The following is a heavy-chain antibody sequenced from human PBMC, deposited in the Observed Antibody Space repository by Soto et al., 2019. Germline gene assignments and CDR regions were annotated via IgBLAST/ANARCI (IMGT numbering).Heavy chain of an antibody. CDR3: ARALGYCTNGVCFNWFDP. D-gene: IGHD2-8*01. V-gene: IGHV1-2*04. CDR2: INPNSGGT. Sequence: QVQLVQCGAEVKKPGASVKVSCKASGYTLTGYYMHWVRQAPGQGLEWMGWINPNSGGTNYAQKFQGWVTMTRDTSISTAYMELSRLRSDDTAVYYCARALGYCTNGVCFNWFDPWGQGTLVTVSS. CDR1: GYTLTGYY. J-gene: IGHJ5*02.